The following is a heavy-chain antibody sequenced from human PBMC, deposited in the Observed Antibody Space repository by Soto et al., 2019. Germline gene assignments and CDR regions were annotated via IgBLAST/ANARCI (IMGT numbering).Heavy chain of an antibody. CDR2: INAGNGNT. J-gene: IGHJ3*02. CDR1: GYTFTSYA. D-gene: IGHD6-19*01. CDR3: ARDRQWLVLSGAFDI. V-gene: IGHV1-3*01. Sequence: GASVKVSCKASGYTFTSYAMHWVRQAPGQRLEWMGWINAGNGNTKYSQKFQGRVTITRDTSASTAYMELSSLRSEDTAVYYCARDRQWLVLSGAFDIWGQGTMVTVSS.